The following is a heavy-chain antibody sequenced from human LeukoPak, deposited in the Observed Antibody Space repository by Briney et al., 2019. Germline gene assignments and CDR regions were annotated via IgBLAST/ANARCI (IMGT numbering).Heavy chain of an antibody. CDR3: ATDKGGYYNWFDP. V-gene: IGHV1-24*01. CDR1: GYTLTELS. J-gene: IGHJ5*02. D-gene: IGHD3-22*01. CDR2: FDPEDGET. Sequence: ASVKVSCKVSGYTLTELSMHWVRQAPGEGLEWMGGFDPEDGETIYAQKFQGRVTMTEDTSTDTAYMELSSLRSEDTAVYYCATDKGGYYNWFDPWGQGTLVTVSS.